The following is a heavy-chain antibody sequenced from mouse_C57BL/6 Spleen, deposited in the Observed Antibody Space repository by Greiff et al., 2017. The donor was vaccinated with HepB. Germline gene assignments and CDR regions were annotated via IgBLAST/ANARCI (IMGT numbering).Heavy chain of an antibody. Sequence: QVQLQQSGAELVRPGTSVKVSCKASGYAFTNYLIEWVKQRPGQGLEWIGVINPGSGGTNYNEKFKGKATLTADKSSSTAYMQLSSLTSEDSAVYFCARYTVVATGFDYWGQGTTLTVSS. CDR1: GYAFTNYL. CDR2: INPGSGGT. V-gene: IGHV1-54*01. D-gene: IGHD1-1*01. J-gene: IGHJ2*01. CDR3: ARYTVVATGFDY.